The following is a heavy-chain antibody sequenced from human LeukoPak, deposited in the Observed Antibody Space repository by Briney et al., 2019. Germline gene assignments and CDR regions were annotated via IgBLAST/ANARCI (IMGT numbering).Heavy chain of an antibody. CDR3: ASGGAAYCSSASCYHMEYFDY. J-gene: IGHJ4*02. CDR1: GYTFSGYY. D-gene: IGHD2-2*01. CDR2: ISPNSGGT. V-gene: IGHV1-2*02. Sequence: GASVKVSCKXSGYTFSGYYIHWVRQAPGQGLERLGWISPNSGGTNYSQKFQGRVTMTRDTSISTAYMELSRLRSDDTAVYYCASGGAAYCSSASCYHMEYFDYWGQGTLVTVSS.